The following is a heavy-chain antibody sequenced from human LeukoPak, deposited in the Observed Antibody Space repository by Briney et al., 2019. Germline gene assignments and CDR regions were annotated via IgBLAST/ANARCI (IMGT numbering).Heavy chain of an antibody. CDR1: GGSFSGYY. CDR2: INHSGST. V-gene: IGHV4-34*01. D-gene: IGHD3-22*01. Sequence: PSETLSLTCAVYGGSFSGYYWSWIRQPPGKGLEWIGEINHSGSTNYNPSLKSRVTISVDTSKNQFSLKLSSVTAADTAVYYCARRWLSYYYMDVWGKGTTVTVSS. J-gene: IGHJ6*03. CDR3: ARRWLSYYYMDV.